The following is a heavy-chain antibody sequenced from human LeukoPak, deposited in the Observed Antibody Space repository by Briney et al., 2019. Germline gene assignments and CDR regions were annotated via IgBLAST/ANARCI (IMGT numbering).Heavy chain of an antibody. J-gene: IGHJ4*02. CDR2: IYHSGST. D-gene: IGHD6-19*01. Sequence: PSQTLSLTCAVSGGSISSGGYSWSWLRQPPGKGLEWIGYIYHSGSTYYNPPIKSRVTISVDRSKNQFSLKLRSVTAADTAVYYCASYLSGDIAVAGRYFDYWGQGTLVTVSS. CDR3: ASYLSGDIAVAGRYFDY. V-gene: IGHV4-30-2*01. CDR1: GGSISSGGYS.